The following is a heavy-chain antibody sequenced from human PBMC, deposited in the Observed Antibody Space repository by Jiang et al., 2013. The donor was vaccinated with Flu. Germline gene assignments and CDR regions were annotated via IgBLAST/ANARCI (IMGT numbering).Heavy chain of an antibody. V-gene: IGHV1-46*01. J-gene: IGHJ3*02. D-gene: IGHD3-22*01. CDR2: INPSGGST. Sequence: GQGLEWMGIINPSGGSTSYAQKFQGRVTMTRDTSTSTVYMELSSLRSEDTAVYYCAREANYYDSSGYDAFDIWGQGTMVTVSS. CDR3: AREANYYDSSGYDAFDI.